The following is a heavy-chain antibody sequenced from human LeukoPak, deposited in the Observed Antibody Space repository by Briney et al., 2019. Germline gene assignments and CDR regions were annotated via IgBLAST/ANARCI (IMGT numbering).Heavy chain of an antibody. J-gene: IGHJ3*02. Sequence: SETLSLTCAVYGGSFSGYYWSWIRQPPGKGLEWIGEINHSGSTNYNPSLKSRVTISVDTSKNQFSLKLSSVTAADTAVYYCASYVLLWFGELRGAFDIWGQGTMVTVSS. D-gene: IGHD3-10*01. V-gene: IGHV4-34*01. CDR2: INHSGST. CDR1: GGSFSGYY. CDR3: ASYVLLWFGELRGAFDI.